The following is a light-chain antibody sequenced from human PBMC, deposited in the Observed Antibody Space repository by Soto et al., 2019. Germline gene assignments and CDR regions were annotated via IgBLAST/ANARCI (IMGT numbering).Light chain of an antibody. J-gene: IGKJ3*01. CDR1: QSVRSYY. V-gene: IGKV3-20*01. CDR3: QQYSNSPPEFT. Sequence: EIVLTQSPGTLSVSPGERVTLSCRASQSVRSYYLAWYQQRPGQAPRLLIFGASYRATGIPDRFSGSGSGTDFTLTISRLEPEDFAVYYCQQYSNSPPEFTFGPGTKVDSK. CDR2: GAS.